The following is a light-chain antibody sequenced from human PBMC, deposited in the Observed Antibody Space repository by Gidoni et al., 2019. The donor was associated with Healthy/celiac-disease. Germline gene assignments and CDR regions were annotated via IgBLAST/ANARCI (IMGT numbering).Light chain of an antibody. J-gene: IGLJ2*01. Sequence: SALTQPASVSGSPAQSTAISCTGTSSDVGSYNLVSWYQKHPGKAPKLMIYEGSKRPSGVSNRFSGSKSGNTASLTISGLQAEDEADYYCCSYAGSSTPQVVFGGGTKLTVL. V-gene: IGLV2-23*01. CDR3: CSYAGSSTPQVV. CDR2: EGS. CDR1: SSDVGSYNL.